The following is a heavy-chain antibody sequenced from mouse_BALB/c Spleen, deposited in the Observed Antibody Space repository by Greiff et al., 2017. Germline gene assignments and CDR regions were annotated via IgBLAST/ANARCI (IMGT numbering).Heavy chain of an antibody. CDR2: IWGGGST. J-gene: IGHJ1*01. V-gene: IGHV2-6-4*01. D-gene: IGHD1-1*01. CDR1: GFSLSRYS. CDR3: ATYGSSYHWYFDV. Sequence: QVQLKESGPGLVAPSQSLSITCTVSGFSLSRYSVHWVRQPPGKGLEWLGMIWGGGSTDYNSALKSRLSISKDNSKSQVFLKMNSLQTDDTAMYYCATYGSSYHWYFDVWGAGTTVTVSS.